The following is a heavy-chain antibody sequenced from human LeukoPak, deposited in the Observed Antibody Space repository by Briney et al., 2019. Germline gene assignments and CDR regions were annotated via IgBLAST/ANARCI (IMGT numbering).Heavy chain of an antibody. CDR3: ARDSITIFGVVIDCFDY. V-gene: IGHV1-2*06. CDR1: GYTFTGYY. J-gene: IGHJ4*02. D-gene: IGHD3-3*01. CDR2: INPNSGGT. Sequence: ASVKVSCKAPGYTFTGYYMHWVRQAPGQGLEWMGRINPNSGGTNYAQKFQGRVTMTRDTSISTAYMELSRLRSDDTAVYYCARDSITIFGVVIDCFDYWGQGTLVTVSS.